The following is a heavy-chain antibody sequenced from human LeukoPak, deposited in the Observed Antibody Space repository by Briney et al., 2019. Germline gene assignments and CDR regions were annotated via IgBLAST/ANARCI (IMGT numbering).Heavy chain of an antibody. J-gene: IGHJ3*02. CDR2: IYPGDSDT. CDR1: GYSFTSYW. CDR3: ARVQNVGMFVRLWGFDI. D-gene: IGHD3-10*02. V-gene: IGHV5-51*01. Sequence: GESLKISRKGSGYSFTSYWIGWVRQMPGKGLEWMGIIYPGDSDTRYSPSFQGQVTISADKSISTAYLQWSSLKASDTAMYYCARVQNVGMFVRLWGFDIWGQGTMVTVSS.